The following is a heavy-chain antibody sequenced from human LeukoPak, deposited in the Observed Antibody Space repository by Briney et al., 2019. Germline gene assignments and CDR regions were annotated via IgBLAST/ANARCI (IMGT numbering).Heavy chain of an antibody. D-gene: IGHD2-2*01. CDR2: INPRSGGT. V-gene: IGHV1-2*02. J-gene: IGHJ4*02. CDR1: GYTFTGYY. CDR3: APATPGGVLDYFDY. Sequence: ASVKVSCKTSGYTFTGYYMHWVRQAPGQGPEWMGWINPRSGGTKYAQKFQGRVTLTRDTSTSTAYMELFSLRSDDTAVYYRAPATPGGVLDYFDYWGQGTPITVSS.